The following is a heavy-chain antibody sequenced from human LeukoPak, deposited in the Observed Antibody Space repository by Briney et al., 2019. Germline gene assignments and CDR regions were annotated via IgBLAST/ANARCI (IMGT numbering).Heavy chain of an antibody. Sequence: PGGSLRLSCAASGFTFSSYAMHWVRQAPGKGLEWVAVISYDGSNKYYADSVKGRFTISRHNSKNTLYLQMNGLSAEDTAVYYCARDEGIAVAVDLHYWGQGTLVNVSS. V-gene: IGHV3-30-3*01. D-gene: IGHD6-19*01. CDR1: GFTFSSYA. CDR3: ARDEGIAVAVDLHY. CDR2: ISYDGSNK. J-gene: IGHJ4*02.